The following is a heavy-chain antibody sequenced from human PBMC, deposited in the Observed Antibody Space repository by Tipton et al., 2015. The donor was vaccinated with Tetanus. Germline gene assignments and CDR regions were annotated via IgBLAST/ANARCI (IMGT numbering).Heavy chain of an antibody. Sequence: TLSLTCTVSGGSISSSSYYWGWIRQPPGKGLEWIGSIYYSGSTYYNPSLKSRVTISVDTSKNQFSLKLSSVTAADTAVYYCARLLPGDYWGQGTQVTVSA. CDR1: GGSISSSSYY. J-gene: IGHJ4*02. V-gene: IGHV4-39*01. CDR2: IYYSGST. D-gene: IGHD3-10*01. CDR3: ARLLPGDY.